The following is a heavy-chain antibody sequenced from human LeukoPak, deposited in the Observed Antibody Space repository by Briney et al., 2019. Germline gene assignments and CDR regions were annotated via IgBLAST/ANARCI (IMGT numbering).Heavy chain of an antibody. CDR1: GGSFSGYY. CDR3: ARCDSLFDY. D-gene: IGHD2-21*01. V-gene: IGHV4-34*09. Sequence: SETLSLTCAVYGGSFSGYYWSWIRQPPGKGLEWIGYIYYSGSTYYNPSLKSRVTISVDTSKNQFSLKLSSVTAADTAVYYCARCDSLFDYWGQGTLVTVSS. J-gene: IGHJ4*02. CDR2: IYYSGST.